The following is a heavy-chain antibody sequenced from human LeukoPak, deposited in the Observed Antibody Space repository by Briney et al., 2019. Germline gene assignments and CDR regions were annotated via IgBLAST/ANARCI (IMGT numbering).Heavy chain of an antibody. Sequence: GGSLRLSCTASGFIFGDYAMSWFRQAPGKGLEWVGLIRSNVHGGTTEYAASVKGRFTISRDDSKRIAYLQMNSLKTEDTALYYCTRLRSGYIDFWGQGTLVTVSS. CDR2: IRSNVHGGTT. J-gene: IGHJ4*02. V-gene: IGHV3-49*03. D-gene: IGHD4-17*01. CDR3: TRLRSGYIDF. CDR1: GFIFGDYA.